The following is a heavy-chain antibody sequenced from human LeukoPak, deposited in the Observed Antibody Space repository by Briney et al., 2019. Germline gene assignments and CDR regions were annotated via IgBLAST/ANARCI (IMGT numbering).Heavy chain of an antibody. V-gene: IGHV4-34*01. D-gene: IGHD6-25*01. Sequence: SETLSLTCAVYGGSFSGYYWSWIRQPPGKGLEWIGEINHSGSTNYNPSLKSRVTISVDTSKNQFSLKLSSVTAAGTAVYYCARGRRPGYYGMDVWGQGTTVTVSS. CDR2: INHSGST. CDR3: ARGRRPGYYGMDV. CDR1: GGSFSGYY. J-gene: IGHJ6*02.